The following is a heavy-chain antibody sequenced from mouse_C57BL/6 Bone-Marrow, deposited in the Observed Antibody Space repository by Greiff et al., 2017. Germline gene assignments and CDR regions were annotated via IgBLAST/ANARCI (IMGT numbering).Heavy chain of an antibody. J-gene: IGHJ1*03. CDR1: GYTFTSYW. V-gene: IGHV1-55*01. CDR2: IYPGSGST. D-gene: IGHD1-1*01. Sequence: VQLQQPGAELVKPGASVKMSCKASGYTFTSYWITWVKQRPGQGLEWIGDIYPGSGSTNYNEKFKSKATLTVDTSSSTAYMQLSSLTSEDSAVYYCARGFTTVVYWYFDVWGTGTTVTVSS. CDR3: ARGFTTVVYWYFDV.